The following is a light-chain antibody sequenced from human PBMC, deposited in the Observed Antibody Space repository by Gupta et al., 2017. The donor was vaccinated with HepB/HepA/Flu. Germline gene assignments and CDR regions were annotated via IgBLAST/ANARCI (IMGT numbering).Light chain of an antibody. CDR3: CSYAGSNTYV. CDR2: DVN. Sequence: QSALTQPRSVSGSPGQSVAVYGTGSSSDVGVYNYVFWYQQHPGKAPKLMIYDVNKRPSGVPDRFSGSKSGNTASLTISGLQAEDESDYYCCSYAGSNTYVFGTGTTVSVL. V-gene: IGLV2-11*01. J-gene: IGLJ1*01. CDR1: SSDVGVYNY.